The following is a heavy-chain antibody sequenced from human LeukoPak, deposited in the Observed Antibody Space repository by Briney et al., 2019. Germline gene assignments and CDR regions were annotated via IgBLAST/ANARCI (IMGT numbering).Heavy chain of an antibody. CDR1: GGTFSSYA. CDR2: VIPIFGTA. Sequence: SSVKVSGKASGGTFSSYAISWVRQAPVQGLEWMGRVIPIFGTANYAQKFQGRVTITTDESTSTAYMELSSLRSKDTAVYYCARDPLVESDYEGYFDYWGQGTLVTVSS. J-gene: IGHJ4*02. CDR3: ARDPLVESDYEGYFDY. V-gene: IGHV1-69*05. D-gene: IGHD5-12*01.